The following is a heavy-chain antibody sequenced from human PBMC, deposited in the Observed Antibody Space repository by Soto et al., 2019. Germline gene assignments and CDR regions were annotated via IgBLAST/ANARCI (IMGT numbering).Heavy chain of an antibody. D-gene: IGHD3-9*01. J-gene: IGHJ6*02. CDR3: ARGAPSVLRYFDWPRSYGMDV. CDR1: GGSISSYY. Sequence: SETLSLTCTVSGGSISSYYWSWIRQPPGKGLEWIGYIYYSGSTNYNPSLKSRVTISVDTSKNQFSLKLSSVTAADTAVYYCARGAPSVLRYFDWPRSYGMDVWGQGTTVTVSS. CDR2: IYYSGST. V-gene: IGHV4-59*08.